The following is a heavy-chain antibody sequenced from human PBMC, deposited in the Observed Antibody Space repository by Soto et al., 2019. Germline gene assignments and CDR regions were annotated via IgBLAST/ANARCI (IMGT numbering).Heavy chain of an antibody. Sequence: SETLSLTCTVSGGSVSSSSYYWGWIRQPPGKGLEWIGSIYYSGSTYYNPSLKSRVTISVDTSKNQFSLKLSSVTAADTAVYYCARHGYSIGSRNFDYWGQGTLVTVSS. CDR1: GGSVSSSSYY. D-gene: IGHD6-25*01. CDR2: IYYSGST. J-gene: IGHJ4*02. CDR3: ARHGYSIGSRNFDY. V-gene: IGHV4-39*01.